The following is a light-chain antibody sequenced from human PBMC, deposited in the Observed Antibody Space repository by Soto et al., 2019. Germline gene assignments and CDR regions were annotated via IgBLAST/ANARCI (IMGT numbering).Light chain of an antibody. J-gene: IGLJ3*02. Sequence: QSVLTQPPSASGSPGQSVTISCTGTSSDVGGYNYVSWYQQHPGKAPKLIISEVSKRPSGVPDRFSGSKSGNTASLTVSGLQAEDEADYYCSSYTSSSTLGVFGGGTKLTVL. CDR3: SSYTSSSTLGV. V-gene: IGLV2-8*01. CDR2: EVS. CDR1: SSDVGGYNY.